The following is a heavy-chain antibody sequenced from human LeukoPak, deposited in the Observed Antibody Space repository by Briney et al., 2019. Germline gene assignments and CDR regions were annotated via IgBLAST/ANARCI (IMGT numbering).Heavy chain of an antibody. CDR3: ARERASSRFDP. Sequence: GGSLRLSCAASGFTFGSYTMNWVRQAPGKGLEWVPSITSGNNIYYADSVKGRFTISRDNAKNSLYLEMNSLRAEDTAVYYCARERASSRFDPWGQGTLVTVSS. J-gene: IGHJ5*02. D-gene: IGHD6-13*01. CDR1: GFTFGSYT. CDR2: ITSGNNI. V-gene: IGHV3-21*01.